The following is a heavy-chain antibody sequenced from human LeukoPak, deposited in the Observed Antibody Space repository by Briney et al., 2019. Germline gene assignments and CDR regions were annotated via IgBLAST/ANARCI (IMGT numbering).Heavy chain of an antibody. CDR2: ISGSNGNT. D-gene: IGHD3-9*01. J-gene: IGHJ2*01. CDR3: ARGGGHYDILTGYYPHWYFDL. CDR1: SYTFTRYG. Sequence: ASVKVSCKASSYTFTRYGISWVRQAPGQGLEWMGWISGSNGNTNYAQKFQGRVSMTADTSTSTAYMELRSLRSDDTAVYYCARGGGHYDILTGYYPHWYFDLWGRGTLVTVSS. V-gene: IGHV1-18*01.